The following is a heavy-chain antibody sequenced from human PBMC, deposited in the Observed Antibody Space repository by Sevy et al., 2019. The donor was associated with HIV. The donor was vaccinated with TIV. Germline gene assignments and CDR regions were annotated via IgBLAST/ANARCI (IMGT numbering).Heavy chain of an antibody. J-gene: IGHJ3*02. CDR2: INPNSGVT. Sequence: ASVKVSCKTTGYIFSDYNIHWVRQAPGQGLEWMALINPNSGVTIYAQKFRGRVSLTRDTSMSTAYMELSALTSDDTAVYYCVREDNNAPRTLLSFDIWGQWTMVTVSS. CDR1: GYIFSDYN. CDR3: VREDNNAPRTLLSFDI. V-gene: IGHV1-2*06. D-gene: IGHD1-20*01.